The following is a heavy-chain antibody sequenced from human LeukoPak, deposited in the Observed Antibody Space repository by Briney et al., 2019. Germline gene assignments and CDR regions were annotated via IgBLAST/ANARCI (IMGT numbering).Heavy chain of an antibody. CDR3: ARLFSYGSAIWYYYGMDV. Sequence: SETLSLTCTVSGGSISSYYWSWIRQPPGKGLEWIGYIYYSGSTNYNPSLKSRVTISVDTSKNQFSLKLSSVTAADTAVYYCARLFSYGSAIWYYYGMDVWGQGTTVTVSS. V-gene: IGHV4-59*01. D-gene: IGHD3-10*01. CDR1: GGSISSYY. J-gene: IGHJ6*02. CDR2: IYYSGST.